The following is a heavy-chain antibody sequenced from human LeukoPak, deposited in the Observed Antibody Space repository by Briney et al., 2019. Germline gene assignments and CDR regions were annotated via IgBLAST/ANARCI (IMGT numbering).Heavy chain of an antibody. CDR2: ISRGGRTV. V-gene: IGHV3-48*03. CDR3: AKLPASYYYGSGRFGYFDY. D-gene: IGHD3-10*01. J-gene: IGHJ4*02. CDR1: GFTFSNYE. Sequence: GGSLRLSCAASGFTFSNYEMNWVRQAPGKGLDWVAYISRGGRTVDYADSVKGRFTISRDNSKNTLYLQMNSLRAEDTAVYYCAKLPASYYYGSGRFGYFDYWGQGTLVTVSS.